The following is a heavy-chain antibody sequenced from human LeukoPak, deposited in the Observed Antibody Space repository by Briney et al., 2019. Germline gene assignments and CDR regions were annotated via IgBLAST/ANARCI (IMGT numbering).Heavy chain of an antibody. V-gene: IGHV3-74*01. D-gene: IGHD4-11*01. J-gene: IGHJ4*02. CDR2: IKGDGSST. CDR1: GFTFSDHW. CDR3: AKDGPPTVTRGSFDY. Sequence: GGSLRLSCAASGFTFSDHWMHWVRQAPGKGLLWVSRIKGDGSSTSYADSVKGRFTTPRDNAKNTLYLQMNSLRAEDTAVYYCAKDGPPTVTRGSFDYWGQGTLVTVSS.